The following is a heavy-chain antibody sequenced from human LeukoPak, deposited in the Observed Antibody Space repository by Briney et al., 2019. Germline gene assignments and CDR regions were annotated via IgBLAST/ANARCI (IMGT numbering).Heavy chain of an antibody. CDR2: IYYSGSA. D-gene: IGHD3-10*01. CDR3: ARLRNYGSGSYYNDY. CDR1: GGSISSYY. V-gene: IGHV4-59*08. J-gene: IGHJ4*02. Sequence: PSETLSLTCTVSGGSISSYYWSWLRQPPGKGLEWIGYIYYSGSANYNPSLKSRVTISVDTSKNQFSLKLSSVTAADTAVYYCARLRNYGSGSYYNDYWGQGALVTVSS.